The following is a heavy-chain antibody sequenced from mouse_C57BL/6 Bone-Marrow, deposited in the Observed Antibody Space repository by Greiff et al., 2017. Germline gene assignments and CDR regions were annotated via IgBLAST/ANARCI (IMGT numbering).Heavy chain of an antibody. J-gene: IGHJ3*01. CDR2: IYPRDGST. CDR3: ARGGLRAWFAY. D-gene: IGHD2-4*01. CDR1: GYTFTSYD. V-gene: IGHV1-85*01. Sequence: QVQLQQSGPELVKPGASVKLSCKASGYTFTSYDINWVKQRPGQGLEWIGWIYPRDGSTKYNAKFKGKATLTVDTSSSTAYMELHSLTSEDSAVYFCARGGLRAWFAYWGQGTLVTVSA.